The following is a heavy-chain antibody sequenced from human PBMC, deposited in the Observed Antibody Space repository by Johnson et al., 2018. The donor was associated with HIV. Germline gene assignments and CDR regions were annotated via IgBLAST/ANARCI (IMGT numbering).Heavy chain of an antibody. CDR2: ISYAGSNK. CDR1: GSTFRSYA. Sequence: QVQLVESGGGVVQPGRSLRLSCAVSGSTFRSYAVRWVRQAPGKGLEWMAVISYAGSNKYYADSVKGRFTISRDNSKNTLYLQMNSLRAEDTAVYYCAREREDYGLDIWGQGTMVTVAS. J-gene: IGHJ3*02. CDR3: AREREDYGLDI. D-gene: IGHD4/OR15-4a*01. V-gene: IGHV3-30*04.